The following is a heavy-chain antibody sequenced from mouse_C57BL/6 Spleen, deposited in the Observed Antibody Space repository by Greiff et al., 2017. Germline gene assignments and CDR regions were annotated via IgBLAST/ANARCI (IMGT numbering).Heavy chain of an antibody. CDR1: GYTFTSYW. CDR3: ARSSYDYDAWFAY. V-gene: IGHV1-72*01. J-gene: IGHJ3*01. CDR2: IDPTSGGT. Sequence: QVQLQQPGAELVKPGASVKLSCKASGYTFTSYWMHWVKQRPGRGLEWIGRIDPTSGGTKYNEKFKSKATLTVDKPSSTAYMQLSSLTSEDSAVYYCARSSYDYDAWFAYWGQGTLVTVSA. D-gene: IGHD2-4*01.